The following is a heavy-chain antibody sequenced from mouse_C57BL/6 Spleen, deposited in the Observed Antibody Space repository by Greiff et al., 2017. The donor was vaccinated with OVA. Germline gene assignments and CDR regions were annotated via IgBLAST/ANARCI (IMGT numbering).Heavy chain of an antibody. CDR1: GYTFTSYL. Sequence: VQLQQSGAELAKPGASVKLSCKASGYTFTSYLMHWVKQRPGQGLEWIGYINPSSGYTKYNQKFKDKATLTADKSSSTAYTQLSSLTYEDSAVYYCARRADGSSYYAMDYWGQGTSVTVSS. CDR3: ARRADGSSYYAMDY. CDR2: INPSSGYT. J-gene: IGHJ4*01. D-gene: IGHD1-1*01. V-gene: IGHV1-7*01.